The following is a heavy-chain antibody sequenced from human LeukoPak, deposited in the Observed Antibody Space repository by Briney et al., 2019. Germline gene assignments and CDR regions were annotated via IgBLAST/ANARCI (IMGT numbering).Heavy chain of an antibody. V-gene: IGHV1-46*01. D-gene: IGHD6-13*01. CDR3: ARAPDSSSWYSGDYFDY. CDR1: GGTFSSYA. Sequence: ASVKVSCKASGGTFSSYAISWVRQAPGQGLEWMGIINPSGGSTSYAQKFQGRVTMTRDTSTSTVYMELSSLRSEDTAVYYCARAPDSSSWYSGDYFDYWGQGTLVTVSS. J-gene: IGHJ4*02. CDR2: INPSGGST.